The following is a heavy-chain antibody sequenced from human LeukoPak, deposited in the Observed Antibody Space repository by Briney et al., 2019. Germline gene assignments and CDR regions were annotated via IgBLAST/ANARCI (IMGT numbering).Heavy chain of an antibody. CDR3: ARRGGRNVGYCSGGSCYPPSYYYGMDV. J-gene: IGHJ6*02. CDR1: GYTFTSYG. V-gene: IGHV1-18*01. CDR2: ISAYNGNT. D-gene: IGHD2-15*01. Sequence: ASVKVSCKASGYTFTSYGISWVRQAPGQGLEWMGWISAYNGNTNYAQKLQGRVTITTDTSTSTAYMELRSLRSDDTAVYYCARRGGRNVGYCSGGSCYPPSYYYGMDVWGQGTTVTVSS.